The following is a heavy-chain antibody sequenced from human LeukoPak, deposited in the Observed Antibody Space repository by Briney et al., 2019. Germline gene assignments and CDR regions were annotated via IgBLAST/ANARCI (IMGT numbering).Heavy chain of an antibody. V-gene: IGHV4-39*01. D-gene: IGHD3-10*01. CDR2: IYYSGST. Sequence: PSETLSLTCTVSGGSISSSSDYWGWIRQPPGKGLEWIGSIYYSGSTYYNPSLKSRVTISVDTSKNQLSLKLSSVTAADTAVYYCARLTYYYGSGSFIDYWGQGTLVTVSS. CDR1: GGSISSSSDY. CDR3: ARLTYYYGSGSFIDY. J-gene: IGHJ4*02.